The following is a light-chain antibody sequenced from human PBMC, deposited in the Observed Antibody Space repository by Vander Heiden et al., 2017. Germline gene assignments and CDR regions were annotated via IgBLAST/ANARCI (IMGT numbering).Light chain of an antibody. Sequence: QVIQSPSSLSPSVGDRATITCRARHGISNYLAWFQQKPGKAPQSLIYAASNLQCGVPSRFSGSGSGTDFTLTISSLQPEDFATYYCQQYHHYPPTFGGGTKVEIK. CDR1: HGISNY. CDR3: QQYHHYPPT. V-gene: IGKV1-16*01. J-gene: IGKJ4*01. CDR2: AAS.